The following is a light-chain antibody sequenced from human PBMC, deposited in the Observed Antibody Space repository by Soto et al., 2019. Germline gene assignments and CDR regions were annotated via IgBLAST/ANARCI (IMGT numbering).Light chain of an antibody. CDR2: TND. J-gene: IGLJ3*02. Sequence: QSVLTQPPSVSAAPGQKVTISCSGSSSNIGSNYVSWYQQLPGRAPKVVIYTNDQRPSGVPDRFSGSKSGTSASLAISGLQSEDEADYYCAAWDDSLNGWVFGGGTKLTVL. CDR3: AAWDDSLNGWV. CDR1: SSNIGSNY. V-gene: IGLV1-44*01.